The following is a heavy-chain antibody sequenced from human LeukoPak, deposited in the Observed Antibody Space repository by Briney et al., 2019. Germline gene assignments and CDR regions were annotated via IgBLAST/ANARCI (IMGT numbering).Heavy chain of an antibody. Sequence: SETLSLTCSVSGASLTRPTYYQWSWIRQPPGKGLELIGSLFSTGSATLNPSLKSRVTMSLDTSKSQFSLKLSSVTAEDSAVYYCARLSTGTTLNYWGQGTLVTVSS. D-gene: IGHD1-7*01. CDR1: GASLTRPTYY. CDR2: LFSTGSA. V-gene: IGHV4-61*01. J-gene: IGHJ4*02. CDR3: ARLSTGTTLNY.